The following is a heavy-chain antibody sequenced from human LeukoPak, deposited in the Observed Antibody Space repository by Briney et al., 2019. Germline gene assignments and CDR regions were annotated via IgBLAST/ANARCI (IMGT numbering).Heavy chain of an antibody. CDR1: EFIFSSYV. D-gene: IGHD3-16*01. J-gene: IGHJ4*02. CDR2: VSFDGRYK. CDR3: ARILGGGIDY. Sequence: AGSLRLSCAASEFIFSSYVMSWVRRAPGEGPECVAIVSFDGRYKHYADSVKGRFTISRDNSNNTLYLQMKSLRTDDTAVYYCARILGGGIDYWGQGTLVTVSS. V-gene: IGHV3-30*04.